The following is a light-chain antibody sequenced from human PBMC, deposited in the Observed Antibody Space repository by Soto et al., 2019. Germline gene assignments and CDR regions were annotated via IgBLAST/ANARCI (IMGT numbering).Light chain of an antibody. CDR1: QSVNSD. CDR2: GAS. CDR3: QQYNNWPPYT. V-gene: IGKV3-15*01. J-gene: IGKJ2*01. Sequence: EIVMTQSLATLSVSPGDRATLSCTASQSVNSDLAWYQQKPVQSPRLLIYGASTRATGIPARFSGSGSGTEFTLTISSLQSEDFAIYYCQQYNNWPPYTFGQGTKLEIK.